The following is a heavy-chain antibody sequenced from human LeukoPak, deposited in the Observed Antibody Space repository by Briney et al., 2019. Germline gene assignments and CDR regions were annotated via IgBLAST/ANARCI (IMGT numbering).Heavy chain of an antibody. J-gene: IGHJ5*02. CDR1: GGTFSSYA. CDR2: INPNSGGT. Sequence: ASVKVSRKASGGTFSSYAISWVRQAPGQGLEWMGWINPNSGGTNYAQKFQGRVTMTRDTSISTAYMELSRLRSDDTAVYYCARRGQQLENWFDPWGQGTLVTVSS. D-gene: IGHD6-13*01. V-gene: IGHV1-2*02. CDR3: ARRGQQLENWFDP.